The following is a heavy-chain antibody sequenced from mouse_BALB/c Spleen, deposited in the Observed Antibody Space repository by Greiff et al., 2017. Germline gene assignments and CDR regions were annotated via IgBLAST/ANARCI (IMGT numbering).Heavy chain of an antibody. D-gene: IGHD1-3*01. CDR2: INPSNGGT. Sequence: QVQLQQSGAELVKPGASVKLSCKASGYTFTSYYMYWVKQRPGQGLEWIGEINPSNGGTNFNEKFKSKATLTVDKSSSTAYMQLSSLTSEDSAVYYCTRKWYYFDYWGQGTTLTVSS. J-gene: IGHJ2*01. CDR3: TRKWYYFDY. V-gene: IGHV1S81*02. CDR1: GYTFTSYY.